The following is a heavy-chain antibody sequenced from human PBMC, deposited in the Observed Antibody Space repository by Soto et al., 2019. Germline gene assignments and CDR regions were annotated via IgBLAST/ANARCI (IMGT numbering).Heavy chain of an antibody. CDR2: IIPILGIA. D-gene: IGHD4-17*01. CDR3: ARDYGDYVADAFDI. CDR1: GGTFSSYT. Sequence: SVKVSCKASGGTFSSYTISWVRQAPGQGLEWMGRIIPILGIANYAQKFQGRVTITADKSTSTAYMELSSLRSEDTAVYHCARDYGDYVADAFDIWGQGTMVTVSS. J-gene: IGHJ3*02. V-gene: IGHV1-69*04.